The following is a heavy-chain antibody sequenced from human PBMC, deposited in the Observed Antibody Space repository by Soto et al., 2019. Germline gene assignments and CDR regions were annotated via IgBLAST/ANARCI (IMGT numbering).Heavy chain of an antibody. Sequence: QVQLVASGGGVVQPGRSLRLSCADSGFPFGSYAMHWVRQAPGKGLEWLAVVSYDSVNIYYADSVRGRFTISRDNSKNTLYLLVNSLSNEDTAVYYCARGTNYYYGLDVWGQGTTVTVSS. CDR2: VSYDSVNI. V-gene: IGHV3-30*01. CDR1: GFPFGSYA. CDR3: ARGTNYYYGLDV. J-gene: IGHJ6*02.